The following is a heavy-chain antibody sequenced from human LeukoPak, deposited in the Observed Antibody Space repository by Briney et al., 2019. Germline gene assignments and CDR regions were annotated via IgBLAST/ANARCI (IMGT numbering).Heavy chain of an antibody. J-gene: IGHJ4*02. CDR3: ARSTVDTAMVLAY. CDR1: GGSISSNY. V-gene: IGHV4-59*08. D-gene: IGHD5-18*01. Sequence: PSGTLSLTCSVAGGSISSNYWSWIRQSPGKGLEWIGYIHSSGSTNYNPSLKGRVTMSMDTSKNQFSLKVNSVTAADTGVYYCARSTVDTAMVLAYWGQGTLVTVSS. CDR2: IHSSGST.